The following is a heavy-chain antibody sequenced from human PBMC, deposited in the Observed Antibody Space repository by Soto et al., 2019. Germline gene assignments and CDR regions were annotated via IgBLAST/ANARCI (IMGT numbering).Heavy chain of an antibody. CDR3: ARDYTISGKRHYFDY. V-gene: IGHV3-30-3*01. CDR2: ISYDGSNK. Sequence: GWSLGLCCASSGLTFSIYAMDLVRQAPGKGLEWVAVISYDGSNKYYADSVKGRFTISRDNSKNTLYLQMNSLRAEDTAVYFCARDYTISGKRHYFDYWGQGTLVTVSS. CDR1: GLTFSIYA. J-gene: IGHJ4*02. D-gene: IGHD1-26*01.